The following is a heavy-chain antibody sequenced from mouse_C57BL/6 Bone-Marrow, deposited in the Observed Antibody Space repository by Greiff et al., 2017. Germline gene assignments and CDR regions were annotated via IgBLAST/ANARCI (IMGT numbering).Heavy chain of an antibody. Sequence: QVQLQQPGAELVKPGASVKMSCKASGYTFTSYWITWVKQRPGQGLEWIGDIYPGSGSTNYNEKFKSKATLTVDNSSSTAYMQLSSLTSEDSAVYYCARSGWDFDYRGPGTTLTVAS. V-gene: IGHV1-55*01. D-gene: IGHD1-1*02. CDR2: IYPGSGST. J-gene: IGHJ2*01. CDR3: ARSGWDFDY. CDR1: GYTFTSYW.